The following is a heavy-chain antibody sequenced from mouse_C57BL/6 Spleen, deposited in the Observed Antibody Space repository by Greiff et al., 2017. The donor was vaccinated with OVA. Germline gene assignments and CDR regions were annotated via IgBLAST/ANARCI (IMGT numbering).Heavy chain of an antibody. D-gene: IGHD2-12*01. CDR1: GFTFSSYT. V-gene: IGHV5-9*01. Sequence: EVKLVESGGGLVKPGGSLKLSCAASGFTFSSYTMSWVRQTPEKRLEWVATISGGGGNTYYPDSVKGRFTISRDNAKNTLYLQMSSLRSEDTALYYCARQGYYILDYWGQGTTLTVSS. CDR2: ISGGGGNT. J-gene: IGHJ2*01. CDR3: ARQGYYILDY.